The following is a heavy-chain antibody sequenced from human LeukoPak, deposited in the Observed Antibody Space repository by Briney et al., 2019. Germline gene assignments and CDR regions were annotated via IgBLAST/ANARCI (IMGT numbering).Heavy chain of an antibody. J-gene: IGHJ6*03. D-gene: IGHD3-10*01. CDR2: IYHSGST. Sequence: SETLSLTCTVSGYSISSDYYWGWIRQPPGKGLEWIGEIYHSGSTNYNPSLKSRITISVDTSKNQFSLKLSSVTAADTAVYYCAGSGKLRSLYSVSGRKYYYYMDVWGKGTTVTISS. V-gene: IGHV4-38-2*02. CDR3: AGSGKLRSLYSVSGRKYYYYMDV. CDR1: GYSISSDYY.